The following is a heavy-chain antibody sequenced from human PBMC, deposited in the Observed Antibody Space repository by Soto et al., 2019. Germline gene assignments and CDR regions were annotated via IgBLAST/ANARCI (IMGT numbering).Heavy chain of an antibody. Sequence: ASVKVSCKASGYTFTSYYIHWVRQAPGQGLEWMGIISPSDGSTSYAQKFQGRVTMTRDTSTSTVYMELSSLRSEDTAVYYCASDSGYSSILEYYGMDVWGQGTTVTVSS. CDR2: ISPSDGST. J-gene: IGHJ6*02. CDR3: ASDSGYSSILEYYGMDV. D-gene: IGHD6-19*01. CDR1: GYTFTSYY. V-gene: IGHV1-46*01.